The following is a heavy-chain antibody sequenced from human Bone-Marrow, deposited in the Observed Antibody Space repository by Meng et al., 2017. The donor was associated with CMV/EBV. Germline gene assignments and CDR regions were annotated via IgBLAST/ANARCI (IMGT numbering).Heavy chain of an antibody. CDR3: ARAYGSGSYFVNYYYGMDV. CDR1: GYSFTGYW. D-gene: IGHD3-10*01. CDR2: IYPGDSDT. J-gene: IGHJ6*02. V-gene: IGHV5-51*01. Sequence: GGSLRLSCKGSGYSFTGYWIGWVRRMPGKGLEWMGIIYPGDSDTRYSPSFQGQVTISADKSISTAYLQWSSLKASDTAMYYCARAYGSGSYFVNYYYGMDVWRQGTTVTVSS.